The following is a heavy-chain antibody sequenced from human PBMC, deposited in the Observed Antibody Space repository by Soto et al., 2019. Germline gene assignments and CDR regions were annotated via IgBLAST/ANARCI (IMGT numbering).Heavy chain of an antibody. CDR3: ARDCSGGSCYSGYYYYGMDV. D-gene: IGHD2-15*01. J-gene: IGHJ6*02. CDR2: IYHSGST. Sequence: SETLSLTCAVSGGSISSSNWWSWVRQPPGKGLEWIGEIYHSGSTNYNPSLKSRVTISVDKSKNQFSLKLSSVTAADTAVYYCARDCSGGSCYSGYYYYGMDVWGQGTTVTVSS. CDR1: GGSISSSNW. V-gene: IGHV4-4*02.